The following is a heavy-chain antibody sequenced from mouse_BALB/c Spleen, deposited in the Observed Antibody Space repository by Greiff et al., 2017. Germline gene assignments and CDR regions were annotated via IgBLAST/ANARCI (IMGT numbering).Heavy chain of an antibody. Sequence: EVKLMESGPGLVKPSQSLSLTCTVTGYSITSDYAWNWIRQFPGNKLEWMGYISYSGSTSYNPSLKSRISITRDTSKNQFFLQLNSVTTEDTATYYCARRGYYYGGYFDVWGAGTTVTVSS. CDR1: GYSITSDYA. CDR3: ARRGYYYGGYFDV. V-gene: IGHV3-2*02. J-gene: IGHJ1*01. CDR2: ISYSGST. D-gene: IGHD1-1*01.